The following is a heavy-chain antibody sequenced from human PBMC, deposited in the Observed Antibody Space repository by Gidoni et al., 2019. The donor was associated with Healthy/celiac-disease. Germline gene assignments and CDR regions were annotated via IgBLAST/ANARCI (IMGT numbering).Heavy chain of an antibody. CDR3: ARALPMVQGLAIFDY. Sequence: QVQLVQSGAEVKKPGSSVKVSCKASGGTFSSYAISWVRQAPGQGLEWMGGIIPSFGTANYAQKFQGRVTITADESTSTAYMELSSLRSEDTAAYYCARALPMVQGLAIFDYWGQGTLVTVSS. D-gene: IGHD3-10*01. CDR1: GGTFSSYA. V-gene: IGHV1-69*01. CDR2: IIPSFGTA. J-gene: IGHJ4*02.